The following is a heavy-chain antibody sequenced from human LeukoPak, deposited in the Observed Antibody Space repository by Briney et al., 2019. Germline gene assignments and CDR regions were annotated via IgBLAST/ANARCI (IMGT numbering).Heavy chain of an antibody. CDR1: GFTFSRYW. J-gene: IGHJ3*02. CDR3: ARDVRSGSQYDPFDM. CDR2: INSDGSDE. D-gene: IGHD3-3*01. Sequence: GGSLRLSCVASGFTFSRYWMSWVRQAPGKGPEWMANINSDGSDEYYVDSVKGRFSISRDNAGNSMYLQMRSLSPDDTAMYYCARDVRSGSQYDPFDMWGQGTMVTVS. V-gene: IGHV3-7*01.